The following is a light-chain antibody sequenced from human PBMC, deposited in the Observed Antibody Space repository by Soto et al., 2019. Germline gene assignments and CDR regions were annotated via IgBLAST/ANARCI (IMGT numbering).Light chain of an antibody. J-gene: IGKJ3*01. Sequence: DIVMTQSPDSLAVSLGERATINCKSSQSVLYSSNNKNYLAWYQQKPGQPPKLLIYWASTRESGVPDRFSGSGSGTDFTLTISSLQAEDVAVYYCQQYYNTPLGFGPGNKVDIK. V-gene: IGKV4-1*01. CDR1: QSVLYSSNNKNY. CDR3: QQYYNTPLG. CDR2: WAS.